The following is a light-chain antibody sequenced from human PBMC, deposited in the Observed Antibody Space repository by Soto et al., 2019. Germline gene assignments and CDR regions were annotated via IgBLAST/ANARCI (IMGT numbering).Light chain of an antibody. CDR1: QSISTY. Sequence: DIQMTQSPSSLSASVGDEVTITCRASQSISTYLNWYQQKPGTAPKLLIFAAYSLHSGVPSRFSGGGSGKDVTLTISSLQPEDFATYYCQQTSSTPLTFGGGTKVEIK. J-gene: IGKJ4*01. V-gene: IGKV1-39*01. CDR2: AAY. CDR3: QQTSSTPLT.